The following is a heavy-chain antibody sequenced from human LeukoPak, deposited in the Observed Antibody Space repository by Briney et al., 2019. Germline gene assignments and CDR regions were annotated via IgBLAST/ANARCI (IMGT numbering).Heavy chain of an antibody. J-gene: IGHJ6*03. Sequence: GGSLRLSCSASGFSFTSYAMNWVRQAPGKGLEWVSSITTGSSYIYYADSVRGRFSVSRDNAKNSLYLEMSSLRAEDTAVYYCARVEATTARSYYYYYMDVWGKGTTVTVSS. CDR3: ARVEATTARSYYYYYMDV. V-gene: IGHV3-21*06. CDR1: GFSFTSYA. CDR2: ITTGSSYI. D-gene: IGHD1-1*01.